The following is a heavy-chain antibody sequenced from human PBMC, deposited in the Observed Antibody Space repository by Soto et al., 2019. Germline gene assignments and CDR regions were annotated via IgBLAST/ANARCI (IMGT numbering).Heavy chain of an antibody. CDR2: INAGNGNT. Sequence: ASVKVSCKASGYTFTSYAMHWVRQAPGQMLEWMGLINAGNGNTKYSQKFQGRVTINRDTSSSTAYMQLGSLRSEDKAVYYCARVRSLDMYSSSWYYFDYWGQGTLVTVSS. V-gene: IGHV1-3*01. CDR3: ARVRSLDMYSSSWYYFDY. D-gene: IGHD6-13*01. J-gene: IGHJ4*02. CDR1: GYTFTSYA.